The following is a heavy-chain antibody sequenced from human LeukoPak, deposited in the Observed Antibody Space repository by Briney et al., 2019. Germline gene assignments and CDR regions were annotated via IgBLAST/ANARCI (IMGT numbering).Heavy chain of an antibody. J-gene: IGHJ5*02. V-gene: IGHV5-51*01. D-gene: IGHD1-14*01. CDR1: GCSFTSYW. CDR2: IYPGDCDT. CDR3: AISWARTNWFDP. Sequence: GASLKISFKGSGCSFTSYWNGWGRPMPGKGVEWMGIIYPGDCDTRYSPSFQGQVTISADKSISTAYLHWSSPEASDTAMYSCAISWARTNWFDPWGQGTLVTVSS.